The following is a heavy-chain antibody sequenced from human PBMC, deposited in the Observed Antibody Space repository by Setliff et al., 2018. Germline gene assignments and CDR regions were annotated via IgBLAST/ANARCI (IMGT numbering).Heavy chain of an antibody. CDR3: ARDETPQYYDRSGYYPDAFDI. J-gene: IGHJ3*02. CDR2: ISGSGSSI. V-gene: IGHV3-48*03. Sequence: GGSLRLSCAASGFTFSSYEMNWVRQAPGKGLEWVSYISGSGSSIFYADSVRGRFTISRDNAKNSLYLQMNSLRAEDTAVYYCARDETPQYYDRSGYYPDAFDIWGQGTMVTVSS. D-gene: IGHD3-22*01. CDR1: GFTFSSYE.